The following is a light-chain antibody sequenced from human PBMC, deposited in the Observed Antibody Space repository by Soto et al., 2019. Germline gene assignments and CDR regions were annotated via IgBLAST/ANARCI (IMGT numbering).Light chain of an antibody. J-gene: IGKJ4*01. CDR3: QQYNNWPLT. CDR2: GAS. CDR1: QSVSSN. Sequence: ERVMTQSPATLSVSPGERATLSCRASQSVSSNLGWYQQKPGQAPRLLIYGASTRATGIPARFSGSGSGTEFTLTISSLHSEDFAVYYCQQYNNWPLTFGGRTKVDIK. V-gene: IGKV3-15*01.